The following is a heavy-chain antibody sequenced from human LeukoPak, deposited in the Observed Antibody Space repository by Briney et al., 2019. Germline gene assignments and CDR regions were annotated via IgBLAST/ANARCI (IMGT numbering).Heavy chain of an antibody. J-gene: IGHJ4*02. CDR3: ASSSGWYSYFDY. D-gene: IGHD6-19*01. CDR2: IYYSGST. V-gene: IGHV4-39*07. CDR1: GGSISSSSYY. Sequence: WETLSLTCTVSGGSISSSSYYWGWIRQPPGKGLEWIGSIYYSGSTYYNPSLKSRVTISVDTSKNQFSLKLSSVTAADTAVYYCASSSGWYSYFDYWGQGTLVTVSS.